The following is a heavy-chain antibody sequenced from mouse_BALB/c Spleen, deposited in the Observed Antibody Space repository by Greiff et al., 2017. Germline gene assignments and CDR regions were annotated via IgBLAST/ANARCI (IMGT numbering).Heavy chain of an antibody. D-gene: IGHD2-14*01. Sequence: QVQLKESGPGLVAPSQSLSITCTVSGFSLTSYGVHWVRQPPGKGLEWLGVIWAGGSTNYNSALMSRLSISKDNSKSQVFLKMNSLQTDDTAMYYCARDGEVRREYYFDYWGQGTTLTVSS. CDR2: IWAGGST. CDR3: ARDGEVRREYYFDY. J-gene: IGHJ2*01. V-gene: IGHV2-9*02. CDR1: GFSLTSYG.